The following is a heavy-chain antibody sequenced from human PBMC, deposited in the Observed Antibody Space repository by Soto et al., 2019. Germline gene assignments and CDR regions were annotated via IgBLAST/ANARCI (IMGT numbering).Heavy chain of an antibody. CDR3: ARIGQYYYYGMDV. CDR1: GGSFSGYY. J-gene: IGHJ6*02. V-gene: IGHV4-34*01. Sequence: PSETLSLTCAVYGGSFSGYYWSWIRQPPGKGLEWIGEINHSGSTNYNPSLKSRVTISVDTSKNQFSLKLSSVTAADTAVYYCARIGQYYYYGMDVWGQGTTVTVSS. CDR2: INHSGST.